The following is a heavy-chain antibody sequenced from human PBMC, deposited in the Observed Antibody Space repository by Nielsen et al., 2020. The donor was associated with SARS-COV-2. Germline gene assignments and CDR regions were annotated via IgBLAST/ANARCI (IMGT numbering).Heavy chain of an antibody. CDR3: ARVPVGGMITPGGLYYNGVDV. D-gene: IGHD3-16*01. V-gene: IGHV4-59*01. Sequence: SETLSLTCTVSGDSISSYYWTWIRQSPGKGLEWLGYIHYSGGLNYNTSLKSRVTMSLDTSKNQVSLKLRSVTAADTAVYYCARVPVGGMITPGGLYYNGVDVWGQGTTVTVSS. J-gene: IGHJ6*02. CDR2: IHYSGGL. CDR1: GDSISSYY.